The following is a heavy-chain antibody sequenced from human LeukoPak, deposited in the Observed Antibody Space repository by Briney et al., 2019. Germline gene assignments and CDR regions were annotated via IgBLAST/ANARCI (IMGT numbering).Heavy chain of an antibody. Sequence: ASVKVSCKASGYTFTSYYMHWVRQAPGQGLEWMGIINPSGGSTSYAQKFQGRATMTRDTSTSTVYMELSSLRSEDTAVYYCACDILTGYTDYWGQGTLVTVSS. CDR3: ACDILTGYTDY. V-gene: IGHV1-46*01. CDR2: INPSGGST. CDR1: GYTFTSYY. D-gene: IGHD3-9*01. J-gene: IGHJ4*02.